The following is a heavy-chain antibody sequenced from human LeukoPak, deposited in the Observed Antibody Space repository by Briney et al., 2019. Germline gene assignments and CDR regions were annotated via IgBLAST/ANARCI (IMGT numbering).Heavy chain of an antibody. CDR1: GFTFSDYY. CDR3: ATMEYRSGWYSSHSN. CDR2: IIRSSSYT. D-gene: IGHD6-19*01. Sequence: PGGSLRLSCAGSGFTFSDYYMSWIRQAPGKGLEWVSYIIRSSSYTNYADSVKGRFTISRDNAKNTLYLQMNSLSAEDTAVYYCATMEYRSGWYSSHSNWGQGTLVTVSS. J-gene: IGHJ1*01. V-gene: IGHV3-11*03.